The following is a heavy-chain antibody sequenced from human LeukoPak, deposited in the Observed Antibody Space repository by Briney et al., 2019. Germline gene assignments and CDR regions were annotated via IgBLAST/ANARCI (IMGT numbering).Heavy chain of an antibody. V-gene: IGHV3-48*02. Sequence: GGSLRLSCAASGFTFSSYSMNWVRQAPGKGLEWVSYISSSSSTIYYADSVKGRFTISRDNAKNSLYLQMNSLRDEDTAVYYCARGAAVAGTSKPFDYWGQGTLVTVSS. CDR3: ARGAAVAGTSKPFDY. J-gene: IGHJ4*02. CDR2: ISSSSSTI. D-gene: IGHD6-19*01. CDR1: GFTFSSYS.